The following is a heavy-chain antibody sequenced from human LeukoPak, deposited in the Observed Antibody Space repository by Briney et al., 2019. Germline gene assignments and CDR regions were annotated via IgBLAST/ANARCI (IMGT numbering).Heavy chain of an antibody. D-gene: IGHD3-22*01. CDR1: GGSFSGYY. Sequence: SETLSLTCAVYGGSFSGYYWSWIRQPPGKGLEWIGEINHSGSTNYNPSLKSRVTISVDTSKSQFSLRLSSVTAADTAVYYCARASYSYDINGWVPFDYWGQGTLVTVSS. V-gene: IGHV4-34*01. J-gene: IGHJ4*02. CDR2: INHSGST. CDR3: ARASYSYDINGWVPFDY.